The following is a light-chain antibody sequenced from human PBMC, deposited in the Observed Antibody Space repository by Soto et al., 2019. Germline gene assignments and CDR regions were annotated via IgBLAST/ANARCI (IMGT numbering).Light chain of an antibody. CDR2: KAS. CDR1: QTISSW. CDR3: QRYNIYSEP. J-gene: IGKJ1*01. V-gene: IGKV1-5*03. Sequence: DVQMTKSPSALSGSVRDRVTITCRASQTISSWLAWYQQKPGKAPKLLIYKASTLKSGVPSRFSGSGSGTEFTLTISFLQPDDFATYYCQRYNIYSEPFCQVAKV.